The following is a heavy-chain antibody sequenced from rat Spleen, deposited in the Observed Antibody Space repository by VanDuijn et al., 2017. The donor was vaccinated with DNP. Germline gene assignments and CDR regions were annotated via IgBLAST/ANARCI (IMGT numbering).Heavy chain of an antibody. Sequence: EVQLVETGGGLVQPGRSMKLSCAASGFTFSDYGMAWVLQAPTKGMEWVAYITYDGGRTNYRDSLKGRFTISRDNAKSTLYLQMNSLRSEDMATYYCVRLNSGHFDYWGQGVMVTVSS. CDR3: VRLNSGHFDY. D-gene: IGHD4-3*01. J-gene: IGHJ2*01. V-gene: IGHV5-22*01. CDR1: GFTFSDYG. CDR2: ITYDGGRT.